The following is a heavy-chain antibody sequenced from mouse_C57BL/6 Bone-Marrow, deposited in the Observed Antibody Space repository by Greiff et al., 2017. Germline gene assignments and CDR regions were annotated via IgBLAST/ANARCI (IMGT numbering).Heavy chain of an antibody. J-gene: IGHJ4*01. V-gene: IGHV1-64*01. CDR1: GYTFTSYW. CDR2: IHPNSGST. Sequence: QVQLQQPGAELVKPGASVKLSCKASGYTFTSYWMHWVKQRPGQGLEWIGMIHPNSGSTNYNEKFKSKATLTVDKSSSTAYMQLSSLPSEDSAVYYCARAYDYDAMYYWGQGTSVTVSS. D-gene: IGHD6-5*01. CDR3: ARAYDYDAMYY.